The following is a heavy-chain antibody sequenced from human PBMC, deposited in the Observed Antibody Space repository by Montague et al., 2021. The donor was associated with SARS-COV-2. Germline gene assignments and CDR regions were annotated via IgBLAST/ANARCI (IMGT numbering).Heavy chain of an antibody. D-gene: IGHD3-10*01. V-gene: IGHV4-34*01. Sequence: SETLSLTCAVHGGSLSGYYWSWIRQPPEKGLEWIGGINHSANTKXNPSLKSPVTISIDTSKNQFSLKMTSVTAADTATYYCASGIYPSGSYYNRYYYGLNIWGPGTTVIVSS. J-gene: IGHJ6*02. CDR1: GGSLSGYY. CDR2: INHSANT. CDR3: ASGIYPSGSYYNRYYYGLNI.